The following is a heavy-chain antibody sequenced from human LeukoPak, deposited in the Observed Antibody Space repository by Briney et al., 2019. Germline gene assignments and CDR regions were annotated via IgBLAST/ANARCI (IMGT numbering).Heavy chain of an antibody. CDR2: ISLSGST. CDR1: GFTFTSHA. J-gene: IGHJ4*02. CDR3: ASRWVLTGDPY. D-gene: IGHD7-27*01. Sequence: GSLRLSCAASGFTFTSHAMLWVRQTPGKGLEWIAEISLSGSTNYNPSLKSRVTISIDKSNNQFSLKLSSVTAADTAVYYCASRWVLTGDPYWGQGTLVTVSS. V-gene: IGHV4-4*02.